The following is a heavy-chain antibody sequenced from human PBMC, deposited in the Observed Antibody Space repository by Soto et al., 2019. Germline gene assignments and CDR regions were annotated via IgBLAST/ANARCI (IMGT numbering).Heavy chain of an antibody. V-gene: IGHV1-69*01. CDR1: GGTFSTYA. Sequence: QVQLVQSGAEVKKPGSSVKVSCKASGGTFSTYAISWVRQAPGQGLEWMGGVIPIFGTSTYAQNFQGRVTSTADESTSTAYMELSRLRSEDTAVYYCARVRVVGATRLYYHYGLDVWGQGTTVTVSS. CDR2: VIPIFGTS. CDR3: ARVRVVGATRLYYHYGLDV. J-gene: IGHJ6*02. D-gene: IGHD1-26*01.